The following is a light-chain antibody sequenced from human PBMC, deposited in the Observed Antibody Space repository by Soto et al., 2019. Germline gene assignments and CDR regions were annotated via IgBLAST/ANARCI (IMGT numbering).Light chain of an antibody. CDR3: QSYDSRMSVV. J-gene: IGLJ2*01. CDR1: SSNIGAGYD. V-gene: IGLV1-40*01. CDR2: SNT. Sequence: QSVLTQPPSVSGAPGQRVTISCTGSSSNIGAGYDVHWYQQLPGTAPNLIIYSNTQRPSGVPDRFAGYKAGTSASLAITGLPDEEEDYYYGQSYDSRMSVVFGGGTKLTVL.